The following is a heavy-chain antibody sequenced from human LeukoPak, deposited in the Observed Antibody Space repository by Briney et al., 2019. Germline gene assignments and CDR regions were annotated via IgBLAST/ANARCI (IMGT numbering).Heavy chain of an antibody. D-gene: IGHD3-10*01. Sequence: SETLSLTCTVSGGSISSYYWSWIRQPPGKRLEWIGYIYYSGSTNYNPSLKSRVTISVDTSKNQFSLKLSSVTAADTAVYYCARQYGSGKNYFDYWGQGTLVTVSS. CDR2: IYYSGST. CDR3: ARQYGSGKNYFDY. J-gene: IGHJ4*02. CDR1: GGSISSYY. V-gene: IGHV4-59*08.